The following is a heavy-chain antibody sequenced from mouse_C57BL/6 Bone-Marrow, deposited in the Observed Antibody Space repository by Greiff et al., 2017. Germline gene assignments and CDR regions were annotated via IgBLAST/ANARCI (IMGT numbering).Heavy chain of an antibody. J-gene: IGHJ3*01. Sequence: QVQLQQPGAELVKPGASVKVSCKASGYTFTSYWMHWVKQRPGQGLEWIGRIHPSDSDTNYNQKFKGKATLTVDKSSSTAYMQLSSLTSEDSAVYYCAINHYYGSSYPFAYWGQGTLVTVSA. D-gene: IGHD1-1*01. CDR3: AINHYYGSSYPFAY. V-gene: IGHV1-74*01. CDR1: GYTFTSYW. CDR2: IHPSDSDT.